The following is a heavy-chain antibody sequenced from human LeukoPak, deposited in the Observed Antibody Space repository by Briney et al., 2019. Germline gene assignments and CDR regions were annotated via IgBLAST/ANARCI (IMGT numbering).Heavy chain of an antibody. J-gene: IGHJ5*02. CDR2: VNESGGT. V-gene: IGHV4-34*01. D-gene: IGHD1-26*01. Sequence: SETLSLTCAVYVGSFSGYHWNWIRQPPGKGPEWMGEVNESGGTNINPSLRSRVSLSVDTSMNQFSLKLISVTAADTGVYYCARGQGATVPKVGKNWFDPWGHGTRVIVSP. CDR1: VGSFSGYH. CDR3: ARGQGATVPKVGKNWFDP.